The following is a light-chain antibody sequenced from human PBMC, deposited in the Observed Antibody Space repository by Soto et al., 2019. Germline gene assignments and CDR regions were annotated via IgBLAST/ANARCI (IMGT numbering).Light chain of an antibody. V-gene: IGKV3-15*01. Sequence: EIVMTQSPATLSVSPGERATLSCRSSQSVSSNLAWYHQKPGQAPRLFIYGASTRATGIAARFSGSGSGTEFNITISSLQSEDLTVYYCQQYLTGPPYTFGQGTKLEIK. CDR3: QQYLTGPPYT. CDR2: GAS. J-gene: IGKJ2*01. CDR1: QSVSSN.